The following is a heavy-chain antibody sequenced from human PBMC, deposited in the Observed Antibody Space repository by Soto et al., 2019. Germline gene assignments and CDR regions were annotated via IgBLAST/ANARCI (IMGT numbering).Heavy chain of an antibody. J-gene: IGHJ4*02. V-gene: IGHV4-39*01. Sequence: SETLSLRNTVAGGSSSSSSDYWSWIRKPPGKGLEWIGSIYYSGSTYYNPSLKSRVTISVDTSKNQFSLKLSSVTAADTAVYYCAGAEYDFWSGSGLGYWGKGTLVTVSS. D-gene: IGHD3-3*01. CDR3: AGAEYDFWSGSGLGY. CDR2: IYYSGST. CDR1: GGSSSSSSDY.